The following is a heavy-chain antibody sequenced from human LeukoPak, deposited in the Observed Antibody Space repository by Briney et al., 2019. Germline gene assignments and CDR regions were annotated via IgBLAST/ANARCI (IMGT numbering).Heavy chain of an antibody. J-gene: IGHJ4*02. D-gene: IGHD3-16*02. CDR2: ISYDGSNK. CDR1: GFTFSSYA. CDR3: ARDAVWGSYRYPTLFDY. V-gene: IGHV3-30-3*01. Sequence: GRSLRLSCAASGFTFSSYAMHWVRQAPGKGLEWVAVISYDGSNKYYADSVKGRFTISRDNFKNTLYLQMNSLRAEDTAVYYCARDAVWGSYRYPTLFDYWGQGTLVTVSS.